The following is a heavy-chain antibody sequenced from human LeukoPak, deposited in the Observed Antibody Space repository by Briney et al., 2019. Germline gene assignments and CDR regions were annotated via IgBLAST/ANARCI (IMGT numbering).Heavy chain of an antibody. CDR3: ARDREYCSSTSCYTEGSIPYD. CDR2: ISYDGSNK. CDR1: GFTFSSYA. Sequence: GGSLRLSCAASGFTFSSYAMHWVRQAPGKGLEWVAVISYDGSNKYYADSVKGRFTISRDNSKNTLYLQMNSLRAEDTAVYYCARDREYCSSTSCYTEGSIPYDWGQGTLVTVSS. D-gene: IGHD2-2*02. J-gene: IGHJ4*02. V-gene: IGHV3-30-3*01.